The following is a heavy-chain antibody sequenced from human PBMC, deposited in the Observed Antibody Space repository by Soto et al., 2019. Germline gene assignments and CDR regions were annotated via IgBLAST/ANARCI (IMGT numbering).Heavy chain of an antibody. V-gene: IGHV3-23*01. J-gene: IGHJ5*02. CDR3: AKDVQIFGVVDSSGWFDP. CDR2: ISGSGGST. CDR1: GFTFSSYA. D-gene: IGHD3-3*01. Sequence: GGSLRLSCAASGFTFSSYAMSWVRQAPGKGLEWVSAISGSGGSTYYADSVKGRFTISRDNSKNTLYLQMNSLRAEDTAVYYCAKDVQIFGVVDSSGWFDPWGQGTLVTVSS.